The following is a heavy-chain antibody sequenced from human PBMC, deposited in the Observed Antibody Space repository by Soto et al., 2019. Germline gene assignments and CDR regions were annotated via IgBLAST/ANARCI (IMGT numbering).Heavy chain of an antibody. J-gene: IGHJ6*02. V-gene: IGHV5-51*01. CDR2: IYPGDSDT. Sequence: GESLKISCKGSGYTFTNYWIVWVRQIPGKGLEWMGIIYPGDSDTRYSPSYQGQVTISADRSISTAYLQWSSLKASDTGMYYCARYPTLTDYFFHGMDVWGQGTTVTVSS. CDR3: ARYPTLTDYFFHGMDV. D-gene: IGHD4-17*01. CDR1: GYTFTNYW.